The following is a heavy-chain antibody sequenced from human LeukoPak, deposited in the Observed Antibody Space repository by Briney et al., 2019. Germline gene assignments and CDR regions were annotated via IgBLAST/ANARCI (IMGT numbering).Heavy chain of an antibody. Sequence: GGSLRLSCVASRFIFSMFSMNWVRQAPGKGLEWLSHISGSSSTIHYEDSVKGRFTISRDNAKNSLYLQMNSLRAEDTAVYYCARDGPYGDYGQGDYWGQGTLVTVSS. D-gene: IGHD4-17*01. V-gene: IGHV3-48*01. CDR1: RFIFSMFS. J-gene: IGHJ4*02. CDR2: ISGSSSTI. CDR3: ARDGPYGDYGQGDY.